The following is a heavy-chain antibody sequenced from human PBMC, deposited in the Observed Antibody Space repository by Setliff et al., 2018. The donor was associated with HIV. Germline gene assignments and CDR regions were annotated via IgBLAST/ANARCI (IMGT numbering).Heavy chain of an antibody. Sequence: PWGSLRLSCAASGFTFSNYAMSWVRQAPGKGLEWVSGITGSGGTAYYADSVKGRFTISRDNSKNTLYLQTSSLRAEDTAVYYCAKGGSHYVEYFQHWGQGTLVTVSS. D-gene: IGHD1-26*01. CDR3: AKGGSHYVEYFQH. CDR1: GFTFSNYA. V-gene: IGHV3-23*01. J-gene: IGHJ1*01. CDR2: ITGSGGTA.